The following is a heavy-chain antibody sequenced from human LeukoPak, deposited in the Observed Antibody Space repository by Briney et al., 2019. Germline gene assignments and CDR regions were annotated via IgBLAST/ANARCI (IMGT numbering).Heavy chain of an antibody. V-gene: IGHV3-7*01. CDR2: VKQDESEK. Sequence: SGGSLRLSCAASGFTLSSYWMTWVRQAQGRGLEWVANVKQDESEKYYVDSVKGRFTISRDNAKNSLYLQMNSLRDEDTAVYYCARGMEYQLLLVDYWGQGTLVTVSS. CDR3: ARGMEYQLLLVDY. D-gene: IGHD2-2*01. J-gene: IGHJ4*02. CDR1: GFTLSSYW.